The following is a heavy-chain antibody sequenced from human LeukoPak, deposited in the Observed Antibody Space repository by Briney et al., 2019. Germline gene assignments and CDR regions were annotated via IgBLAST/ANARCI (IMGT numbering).Heavy chain of an antibody. D-gene: IGHD5-12*01. V-gene: IGHV3-30*04. J-gene: IGHJ4*02. CDR1: GFTFSSYA. CDR3: ASDLEGYSGYDSVY. Sequence: GGSLRLSCAASGFTFSSYAMHWVRQAPGKGLEWVAVISYDGSNKYYADSVKGRFTISRDNSKNTLYLQMNSLRAEDTAVYYCASDLEGYSGYDSVYWGQGTLVTVPS. CDR2: ISYDGSNK.